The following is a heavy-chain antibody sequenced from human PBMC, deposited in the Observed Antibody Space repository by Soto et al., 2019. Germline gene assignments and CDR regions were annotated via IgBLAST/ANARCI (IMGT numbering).Heavy chain of an antibody. CDR1: GFTFSSYG. V-gene: IGHV3-30*03. D-gene: IGHD2-15*01. J-gene: IGHJ4*02. Sequence: QVQLVESGGVVVQPGRSLRLSCAASGFTFSSYGMHWVRQAPGKGLEWVAVISYDGSVKYYADSVKGRFTISRDNSKNTLYLQMNSLRAEDAAVYYCAGAAASGYWGQGTLVTVSS. CDR3: AGAAASGY. CDR2: ISYDGSVK.